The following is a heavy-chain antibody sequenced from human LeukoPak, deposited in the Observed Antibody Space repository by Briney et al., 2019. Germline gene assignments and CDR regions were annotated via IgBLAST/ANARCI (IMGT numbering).Heavy chain of an antibody. V-gene: IGHV1-2*02. Sequence: ASVKVSCKASGYTFTGYYMHWVRQARGQGLEWMGWINPKSGGTNYAQKFQGRVTMTRDTSISTAYMELSRLRSDDTAVYYCSYYYDSSGYGYFDYWGQGTLVTVSS. D-gene: IGHD3-22*01. CDR2: INPKSGGT. CDR3: SYYYDSSGYGYFDY. CDR1: GYTFTGYY. J-gene: IGHJ4*02.